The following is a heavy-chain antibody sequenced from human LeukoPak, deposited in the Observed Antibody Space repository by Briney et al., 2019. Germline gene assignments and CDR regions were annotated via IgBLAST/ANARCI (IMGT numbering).Heavy chain of an antibody. CDR2: IYYSGST. V-gene: IGHV4-30-4*08. CDR3: ASGDYGDYGGDAFDI. D-gene: IGHD4-17*01. CDR1: GGSISSGDYY. J-gene: IGHJ3*02. Sequence: SETLSPTCTVSGGSISSGDYYWSWIRQPPGKGLEWIGYIYYSGSTYYNPSLKSRVTISVDTSKNQFSLKLSSVTAADTAVYYCASGDYGDYGGDAFDIWGQGTMVTVSS.